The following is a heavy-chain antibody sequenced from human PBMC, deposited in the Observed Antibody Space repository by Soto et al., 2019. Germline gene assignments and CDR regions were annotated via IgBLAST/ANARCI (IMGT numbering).Heavy chain of an antibody. CDR1: GYTFTGYY. J-gene: IGHJ4*02. CDR3: ARDYAQTGPGIAAAGTLGY. CDR2: INPNSGGT. V-gene: IGHV1-2*04. Sequence: GPSVKVSCKASGYTFTGYYMHWVRQAPGQGLEWMGWINPNSGGTNYAQKFQGWVTMTRDTSISTAYMELSRLRSDDTAVYYCARDYAQTGPGIAAAGTLGYWGQGTLVTVSS. D-gene: IGHD6-13*01.